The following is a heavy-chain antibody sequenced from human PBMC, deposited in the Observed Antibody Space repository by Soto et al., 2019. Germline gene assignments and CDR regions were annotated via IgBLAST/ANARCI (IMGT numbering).Heavy chain of an antibody. V-gene: IGHV1-3*01. Sequence: ASVKVSCKTSGYSFTNYGLHWVRQAPGQRLEWMGWINPGNGDTKYSQKFQGRVTITRDTSATTAYMELSSLRSEDSAVFYCARTDCSSTSCYNYYYYGMDVWGQGTTVTV. CDR3: ARTDCSSTSCYNYYYYGMDV. CDR1: GYSFTNYG. J-gene: IGHJ6*02. CDR2: INPGNGDT. D-gene: IGHD2-2*01.